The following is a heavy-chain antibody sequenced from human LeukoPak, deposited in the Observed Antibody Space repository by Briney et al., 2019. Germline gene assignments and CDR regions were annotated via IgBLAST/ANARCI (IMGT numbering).Heavy chain of an antibody. V-gene: IGHV3-33*01. Sequence: GRSLRLSCAASGFTFSSYGMHWVRQAPGQGLEWVAVIWYDGSNKYYADSVKGRFTISRDNSKNTLYLQMNSLRAEDTAVYYCARDFYGSGLGGMDVWGQGTTVTVSS. CDR1: GFTFSSYG. CDR2: IWYDGSNK. CDR3: ARDFYGSGLGGMDV. D-gene: IGHD3-10*01. J-gene: IGHJ6*02.